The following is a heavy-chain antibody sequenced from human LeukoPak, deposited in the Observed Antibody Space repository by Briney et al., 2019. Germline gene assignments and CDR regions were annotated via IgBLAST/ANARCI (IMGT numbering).Heavy chain of an antibody. CDR1: GYTLTELP. Sequence: GASVKVSCKVSGYTLTELPIHWVRQAPGKGLEWMGCFDPDNGETDYAQMFQGRVTMTRDTSSGTASMELSSLRSDDTAVYYCATGTSGSYYVGIVRPIDYWGQGTLVTVSS. J-gene: IGHJ4*02. CDR3: ATGTSGSYYVGIVRPIDY. D-gene: IGHD1-26*01. CDR2: FDPDNGET. V-gene: IGHV1-24*01.